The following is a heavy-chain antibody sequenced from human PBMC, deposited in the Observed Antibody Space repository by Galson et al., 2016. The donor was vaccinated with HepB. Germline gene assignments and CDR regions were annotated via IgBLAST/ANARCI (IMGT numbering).Heavy chain of an antibody. CDR1: GFTFSSHS. CDR2: ISSSSGYI. CDR3: ARDMYGGNRYFDL. Sequence: SLRLSCAVSGFTFSSHSMNWVRQAPGKGLEWVSSISSSSGYIFYADSMKGRFTISRDNAKNSLFLQMNSLRAEDTAVYYCARDMYGGNRYFDLWGRGTLVTVSS. V-gene: IGHV3-21*01. J-gene: IGHJ2*01. D-gene: IGHD4/OR15-4a*01.